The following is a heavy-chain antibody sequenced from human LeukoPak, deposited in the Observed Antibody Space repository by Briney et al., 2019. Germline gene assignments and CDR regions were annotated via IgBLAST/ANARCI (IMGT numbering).Heavy chain of an antibody. D-gene: IGHD4-17*01. CDR2: IYTSGST. CDR1: GGSISSYY. J-gene: IGHJ4*02. V-gene: IGHV4-4*07. CDR3: ARLGNDYGDYHTDY. Sequence: SETLSLTCTVSGGSISSYYWSWIRQPAGKGLEWIGRIYTSGSTNYNPSLKSRVTMSVDTSKNQFSLKLSSVTAADTAVYYCARLGNDYGDYHTDYWGQGTLVTVSS.